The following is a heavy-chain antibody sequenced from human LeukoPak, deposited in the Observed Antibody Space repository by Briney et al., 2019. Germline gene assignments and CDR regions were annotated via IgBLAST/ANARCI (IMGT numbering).Heavy chain of an antibody. CDR3: ARDEVGIFDY. D-gene: IGHD1-26*01. CDR2: INPNSGGT. V-gene: IGHV1-2*02. Sequence: ASVTVSCKAAGYTFTGYFMHWVRQAPGQGLEWMGWINPNSGGTNYAQKFQGRVTMTRDTSISTAYMELSRLRSDDTAVYYCARDEVGIFDYWGQGTLVTVSS. CDR1: GYTFTGYF. J-gene: IGHJ4*02.